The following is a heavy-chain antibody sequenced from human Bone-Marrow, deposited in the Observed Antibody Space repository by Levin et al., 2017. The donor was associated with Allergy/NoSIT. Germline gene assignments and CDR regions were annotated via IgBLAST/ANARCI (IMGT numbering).Heavy chain of an antibody. V-gene: IGHV3-7*01. CDR3: ARTGDPYDSSGYVDY. CDR2: IKRDGSEK. Sequence: ASVKVSCAASGFTFSNFWMSWVRQAPGKGLEWVANIKRDGSEKYYVDSVKGRFTISRDNDENSLYLQMNSLRAEDTAVYYCARTGDPYDSSGYVDYWGQGNLVTVSS. J-gene: IGHJ4*02. CDR1: GFTFSNFW. D-gene: IGHD3-22*01.